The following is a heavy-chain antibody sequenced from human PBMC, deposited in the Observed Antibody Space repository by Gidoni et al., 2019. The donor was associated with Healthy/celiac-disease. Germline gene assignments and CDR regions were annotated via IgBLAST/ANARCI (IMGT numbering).Heavy chain of an antibody. D-gene: IGHD3-16*01. J-gene: IGHJ6*03. V-gene: IGHV4-61*02. Sequence: QVQLQESGPGLVKPSQTLSLTCTVSGGSISSGSYYWSWIRQPAGKGLEWIRRIYTSGSTNYNPSLKSRVTISVDTSKNQFSLKLSSVTAADTAVYYCARDTNLGELLPVYYYMDVWGEGTTVTVSS. CDR1: GGSISSGSYY. CDR3: ARDTNLGELLPVYYYMDV. CDR2: IYTSGST.